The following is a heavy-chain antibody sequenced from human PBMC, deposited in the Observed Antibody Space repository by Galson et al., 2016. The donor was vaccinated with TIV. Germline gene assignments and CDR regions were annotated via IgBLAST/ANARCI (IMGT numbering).Heavy chain of an antibody. CDR2: IIPILGIA. D-gene: IGHD4-11*01. Sequence: SVKVSCKASGGTFSSFTISWVRQAPGQGLEWMGRIIPILGIANYAQKFQGRLSIIADKSTSTAYMEMSSLRSEDTAVYYCAKVGLRWDYSNYAGVNWFDPWGQGTLVTVSS. J-gene: IGHJ5*02. V-gene: IGHV1-69*02. CDR1: GGTFSSFT. CDR3: AKVGLRWDYSNYAGVNWFDP.